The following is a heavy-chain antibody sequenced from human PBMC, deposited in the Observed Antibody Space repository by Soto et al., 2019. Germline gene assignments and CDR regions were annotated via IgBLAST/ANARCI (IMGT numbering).Heavy chain of an antibody. J-gene: IGHJ5*02. CDR3: ARDSYFYESSGHRNWFDP. CDR2: IYTSGST. V-gene: IGHV4-4*07. Sequence: QVQLQESGPGLVKPSETLSLTCSVSGGSISSYYWSWIRQPAGKGLEWIGRIYTSGSTNYNPSLKSRVTMSGDTSKNQFSLKLSSVTAADPAVYYCARDSYFYESSGHRNWFDPWGQGTLVTVSS. CDR1: GGSISSYY. D-gene: IGHD3-22*01.